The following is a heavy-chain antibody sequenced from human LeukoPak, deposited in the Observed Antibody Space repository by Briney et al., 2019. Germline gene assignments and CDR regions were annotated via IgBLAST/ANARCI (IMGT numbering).Heavy chain of an antibody. D-gene: IGHD2/OR15-2a*01. J-gene: IGHJ4*02. Sequence: GASVKVSCKASGYTFTSYYMHWVRQAPGQGLEWMGMINPSGGSTTYAQKFQGRVTMTRDTSTSTVYMVVSSLRAEDTAIYYCAREAPFTFYFDYWGQGTLVTVSS. CDR2: INPSGGST. CDR3: AREAPFTFYFDY. CDR1: GYTFTSYY. V-gene: IGHV1-46*01.